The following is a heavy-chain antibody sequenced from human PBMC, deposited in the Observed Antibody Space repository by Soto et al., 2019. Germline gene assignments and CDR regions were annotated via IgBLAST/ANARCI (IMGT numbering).Heavy chain of an antibody. CDR3: ARGGMGTSMVTNWFDP. V-gene: IGHV4-59*01. CDR2: IYSSGIT. J-gene: IGHJ5*02. Sequence: QVQLQESGPGLVKPSETLSLTCTVSGGSITGYYWTWIRQSPGKGLECIGYIYSSGITNYSPYFKSRVTISVDTSKNQLSLKLRSVTAADTAVYYCARGGMGTSMVTNWFDPWGQGTLVTVSP. CDR1: GGSITGYY. D-gene: IGHD5-18*01.